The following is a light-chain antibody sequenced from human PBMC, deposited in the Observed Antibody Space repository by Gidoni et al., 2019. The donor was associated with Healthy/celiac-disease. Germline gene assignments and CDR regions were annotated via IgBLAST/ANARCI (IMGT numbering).Light chain of an antibody. J-gene: IGLJ1*01. CDR3: QSYDSSLSGYV. CDR1: SSNIGAGYD. Sequence: QSVLTQPPSVSEAPGQRVTISCPGSSSNIGAGYDVHWYQQLPGTAPKLLIYGNSNRPSGVPDRFSGSKSGTSASLAITGLQAEDEADYYCQSYDSSLSGYVFGTGTKVTVL. V-gene: IGLV1-40*01. CDR2: GNS.